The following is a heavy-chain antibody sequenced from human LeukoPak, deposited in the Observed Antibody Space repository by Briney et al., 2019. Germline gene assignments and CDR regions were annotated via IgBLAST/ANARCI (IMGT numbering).Heavy chain of an antibody. CDR3: ARGVGERYFDY. CDR1: GFSVSSNY. Sequence: AGGSLRLSCAASGFSVSSNYMTWVRQAPGKGLEWVSAIYSAGHTYYADSVNGRFTISRDNSKNTLYFQMNSLTDEDTAVYYCARGVGERYFDYWGQGTLVTVSS. D-gene: IGHD3-10*01. J-gene: IGHJ4*02. V-gene: IGHV3-66*01. CDR2: IYSAGHT.